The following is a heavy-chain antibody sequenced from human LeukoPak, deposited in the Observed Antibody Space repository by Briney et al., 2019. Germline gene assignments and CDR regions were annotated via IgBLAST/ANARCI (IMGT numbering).Heavy chain of an antibody. D-gene: IGHD1-1*01. CDR3: AAGLRPGGFDY. J-gene: IGHJ4*02. V-gene: IGHV4-59*12. CDR1: GGSISSYY. CDR2: IYYRGST. Sequence: SETLSLTCTFSGGSISSYYWGWIRQPPGKGLEWIGYIYYRGSTNYNPSLKSRVTISVDTSKNQFSLRLSSVTAADTAVYYCAAGLRPGGFDYWGQGTLVTVSS.